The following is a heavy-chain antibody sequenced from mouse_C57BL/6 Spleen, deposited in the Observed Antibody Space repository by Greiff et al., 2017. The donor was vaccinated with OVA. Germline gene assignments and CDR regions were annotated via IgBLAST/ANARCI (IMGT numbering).Heavy chain of an antibody. V-gene: IGHV5-17*01. CDR1: GFTFSDYG. CDR2: ISSGSSTI. Sequence: EVMLVESGGGLVKPGGSLKLSCAASGFTFSDYGMHWVRQAPEKGLEWVAYISSGSSTIYYADTVKGRFTISRDNAKNTLCLQMASLRSEDTAMYYCARLGGGYAMDYWGQETSVTVSS. J-gene: IGHJ4*01. D-gene: IGHD4-1*01. CDR3: ARLGGGYAMDY.